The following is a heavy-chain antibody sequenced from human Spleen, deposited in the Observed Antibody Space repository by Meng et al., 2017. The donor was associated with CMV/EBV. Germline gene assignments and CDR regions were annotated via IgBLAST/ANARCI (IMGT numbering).Heavy chain of an antibody. D-gene: IGHD6-13*01. CDR2: IWNDGSNK. CDR1: GFSFSTYG. V-gene: IGHV3-33*01. Sequence: GESLKISCVASGFSFSTYGIHWVRQAPGKGLEWVAVIWNDGSNKYYGDSVKGRFTISRDNTKNSLYLEMNSLRAEDTAVYYCARISGSSWLSFHFDYWGQGALVTVSS. CDR3: ARISGSSWLSFHFDY. J-gene: IGHJ4*02.